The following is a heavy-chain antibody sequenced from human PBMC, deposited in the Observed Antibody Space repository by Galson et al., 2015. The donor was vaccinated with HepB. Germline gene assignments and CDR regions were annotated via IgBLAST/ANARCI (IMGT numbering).Heavy chain of an antibody. CDR3: ARGYCSSTSCYSWFDP. CDR2: ISAYNGNT. V-gene: IGHV1-18*01. D-gene: IGHD2-2*02. CDR1: GYTFTSYG. Sequence: SVKVSCKASGYTFTSYGISWVRQAPGQGLEWMGWISAYNGNTNYAQKLQGRVTMTTDTSTSTAYMELRSLRSDDTAVYYCARGYCSSTSCYSWFDPWGQGTLVTVSS. J-gene: IGHJ5*02.